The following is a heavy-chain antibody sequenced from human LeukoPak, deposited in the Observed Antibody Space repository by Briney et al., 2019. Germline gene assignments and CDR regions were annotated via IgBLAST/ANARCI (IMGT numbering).Heavy chain of an antibody. D-gene: IGHD4-17*01. V-gene: IGHV3-9*03. J-gene: IGHJ4*02. Sequence: GGSLRLSCAATGFTFSTYGMHWVRQAPGKGLEWVSGISWNSGSIGYADSVKGRFTISRDNAKNSLYLQMNSLRAEDMALYYCAKDYGDYFLGFDYWGQGTLVTVSS. CDR3: AKDYGDYFLGFDY. CDR2: ISWNSGSI. CDR1: GFTFSTYG.